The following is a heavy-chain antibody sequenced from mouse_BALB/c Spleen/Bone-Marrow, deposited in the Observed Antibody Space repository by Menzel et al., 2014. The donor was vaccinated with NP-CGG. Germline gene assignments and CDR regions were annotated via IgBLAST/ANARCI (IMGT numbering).Heavy chain of an antibody. CDR1: GFSLTDYG. CDR2: IGIGGST. CDR3: ARASYYYGSGYDY. V-gene: IGHV2-9*02. J-gene: IGHJ2*01. D-gene: IGHD1-1*01. Sequence: QVQLKESGPGLVAPSQRLSITCTVSGFSLTDYGVHWVRQPPGKGLEWLGIIGIGGSTNYNSALMSRLSIDKDNSKSQVSLKMNSLQTDDTAMYYCARASYYYGSGYDYWGQGTTLTVSS.